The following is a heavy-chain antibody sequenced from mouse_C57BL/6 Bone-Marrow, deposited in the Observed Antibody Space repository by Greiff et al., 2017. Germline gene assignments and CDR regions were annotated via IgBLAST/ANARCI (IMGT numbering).Heavy chain of an antibody. V-gene: IGHV1-81*01. Sequence: QVQLQQSGAELARPGASVKLSCKASGYTFTSSGLGWVKQRTGQGLVWIGEIYPRSGNTYYNEKFKGKATLTADKSSSTAYMELRSLTSDDSAVYVCARDEDRLPFYYARDVWGKGTSVTVSS. CDR1: GYTFTSSG. J-gene: IGHJ4*01. CDR3: ARDEDRLPFYYARDV. D-gene: IGHD2-4*01. CDR2: IYPRSGNT.